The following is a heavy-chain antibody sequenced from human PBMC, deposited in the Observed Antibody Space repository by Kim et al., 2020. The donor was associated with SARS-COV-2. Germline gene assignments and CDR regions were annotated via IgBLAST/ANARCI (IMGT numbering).Heavy chain of an antibody. CDR3: ARHGGGSPTTFYDY. J-gene: IGHJ4*02. Sequence: SETLSLTCTVSGGSISSSSYYWGWIRQPPGKGLEWIGSIYYSGSTYYNPSLKSRVTISVDTSKNQFSLKLSSVTAADTAVYYCARHGGGSPTTFYDYWGQGTLVTVSS. V-gene: IGHV4-39*01. CDR1: GGSISSSSYY. CDR2: IYYSGST. D-gene: IGHD2-15*01.